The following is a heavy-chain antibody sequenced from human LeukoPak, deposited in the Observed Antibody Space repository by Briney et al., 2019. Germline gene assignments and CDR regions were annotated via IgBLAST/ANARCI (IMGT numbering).Heavy chain of an antibody. CDR1: GGSISSGGYY. D-gene: IGHD3-22*01. CDR3: ANYDSTGAWGY. J-gene: IGHJ4*02. CDR2: IYYSGST. Sequence: PLETLSLTCTVSGGSISSGGYYWSWICQHPGKGLEWIGYIYYSGSTYYNPSLKSRVTISVDTSKNQFSLKLSSVTAADTAVYYCANYDSTGAWGYWGQGTLVTVSS. V-gene: IGHV4-31*03.